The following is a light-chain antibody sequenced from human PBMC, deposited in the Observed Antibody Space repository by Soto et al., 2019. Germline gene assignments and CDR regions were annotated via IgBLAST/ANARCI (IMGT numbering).Light chain of an antibody. V-gene: IGLV1-51*01. Sequence: SVRTQPASVYAATGQEVTSSCSGSSSNIGGNSVSWYQQLPGTAPKLLIYDDNKRPSGIPDRFSGSKSGTSATLGITGFQTGDEADYYCGSWDSSLSAYVFGTGTKGTV. J-gene: IGLJ1*01. CDR2: DDN. CDR3: GSWDSSLSAYV. CDR1: SSNIGGNS.